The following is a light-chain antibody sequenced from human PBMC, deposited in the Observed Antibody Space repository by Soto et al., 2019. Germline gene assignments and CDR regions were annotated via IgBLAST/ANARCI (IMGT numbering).Light chain of an antibody. CDR1: RSNIGNNA. V-gene: IGLV1-44*01. CDR3: APWDDSLNLRGV. CDR2: NNN. J-gene: IGLJ3*02. Sequence: QSVLTQPPSASGTPGQRVTISCSGSRSNIGNNAVSWYQQLPGTAPKLLIYNNNQRPSGVPDRFSGSKSGTSASLAISGLRSGVEGDFYCAPWDDSLNLRGVLGGVTKLPAL.